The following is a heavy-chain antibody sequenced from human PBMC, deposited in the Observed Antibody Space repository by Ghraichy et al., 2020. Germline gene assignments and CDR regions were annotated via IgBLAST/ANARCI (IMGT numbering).Heavy chain of an antibody. CDR3: ARGLGGYSYGFDY. CDR1: GGSISSGGYS. V-gene: IGHV4-30-2*01. J-gene: IGHJ4*02. CDR2: IYHSGST. D-gene: IGHD5-18*01. Sequence: SQTLSLTCAVSGGSISSGGYSWSWIRQPPGKGLEWIGYIYHSGSTYYNPSHKSRVTISVDRSKNQFSLKLSSVTAADTAVYYCARGLGGYSYGFDYWGQGTLVTVSS.